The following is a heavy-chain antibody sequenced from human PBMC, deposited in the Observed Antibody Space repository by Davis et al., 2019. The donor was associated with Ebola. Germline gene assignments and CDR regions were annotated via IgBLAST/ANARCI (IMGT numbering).Heavy chain of an antibody. D-gene: IGHD2-2*01. CDR3: ARDSRTQDIVVVPAYYYYYGMDV. J-gene: IGHJ6*02. V-gene: IGHV4-34*01. CDR2: INHSGST. Sequence: SETLSLTCAVYGGSFSGYYWSWIRQPPGKGLEWIGEINHSGSTNYNPSLKSRVTISVDTSKNQFSLKLSSVTAADTAVYYCARDSRTQDIVVVPAYYYYYGMDVWGQGTTVTVSS. CDR1: GGSFSGYY.